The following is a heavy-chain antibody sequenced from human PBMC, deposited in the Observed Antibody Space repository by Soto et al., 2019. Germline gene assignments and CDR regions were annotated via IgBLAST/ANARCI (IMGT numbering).Heavy chain of an antibody. D-gene: IGHD3-22*01. J-gene: IGHJ3*02. CDR1: GYTFTSYD. V-gene: IGHV1-8*01. CDR3: ARGNSYYYDSSDAFDI. CDR2: MNPNSGNT. Sequence: ASVKVSCKASGYTFTSYDINWVRQATGQGLEWMGWMNPNSGNTGYAQKFRGRVTMTRNTSISTAYMELSSLRSEDTAVYYCARGNSYYYDSSDAFDIWGQGTMVTGSS.